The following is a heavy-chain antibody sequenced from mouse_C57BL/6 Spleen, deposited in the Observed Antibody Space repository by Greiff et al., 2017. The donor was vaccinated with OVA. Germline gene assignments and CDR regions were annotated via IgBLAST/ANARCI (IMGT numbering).Heavy chain of an antibody. CDR1: GYTFTDYN. V-gene: IGHV1-18*01. CDR2: INPNNGGT. CDR3: ARWSTLYYFDY. D-gene: IGHD5-5*01. J-gene: IGHJ2*01. Sequence: VQLKQSGPELVKPGASVKIPCKASGYTFTDYNMDWVKQSHGKSLEWIGDINPNNGGTIYNQKFKGKATLTVDKSSSTAYMELRSLTSEDTAVYYCARWSTLYYFDYWGQGTTLTVSS.